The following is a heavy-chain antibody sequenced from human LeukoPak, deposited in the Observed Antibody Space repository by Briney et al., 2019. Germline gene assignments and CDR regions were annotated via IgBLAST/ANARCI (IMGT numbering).Heavy chain of an antibody. CDR3: AKSPTLTSNWFDP. V-gene: IGHV3-9*01. CDR2: ISWNSDSI. J-gene: IGHJ5*02. D-gene: IGHD3-3*01. CDR1: GFTFDGYA. Sequence: GRSLRLSCAASGFTFDGYAMHWVRQAPGKGLEWVSGISWNSDSIGYADSVKGRFTISRDNAKNSLYLQMNSLRAEDTALYYCAKSPTLTSNWFDPWGQGTLVTVSS.